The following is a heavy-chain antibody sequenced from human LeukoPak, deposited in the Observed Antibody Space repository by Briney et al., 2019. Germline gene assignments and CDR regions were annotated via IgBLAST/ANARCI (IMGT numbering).Heavy chain of an antibody. CDR1: GGSSSGYY. CDR3: ARGSYCSGGSCCLRFQRSSSFDY. V-gene: IGHV4-34*01. J-gene: IGHJ4*02. Sequence: PSETLSLTCAVYGGSSSGYYWSWIRQPPGKGLEWIGEINHSGSTNYNPSLKSRVTTSVDTSKNQFSLKLSSVTAADTAVYYCARGSYCSGGSCCLRFQRSSSFDYWGQGTLVTVSS. CDR2: INHSGST. D-gene: IGHD2-15*01.